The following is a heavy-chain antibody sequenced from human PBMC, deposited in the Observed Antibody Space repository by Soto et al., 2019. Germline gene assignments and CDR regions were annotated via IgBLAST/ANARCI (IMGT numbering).Heavy chain of an antibody. D-gene: IGHD6-13*01. CDR2: ISGSGGST. CDR3: AKDSGSSWAYNWFDP. CDR1: GFTFSSYA. Sequence: GGSLRLSCAASGFTFSSYAMSWVRQAPGKGLEWVSAISGSGGSTYYADSVKGRFTISRDNSKNTLYLQMNSLRAEDTAVYYCAKDSGSSWAYNWFDPWGQGTLVTVSS. V-gene: IGHV3-23*01. J-gene: IGHJ5*02.